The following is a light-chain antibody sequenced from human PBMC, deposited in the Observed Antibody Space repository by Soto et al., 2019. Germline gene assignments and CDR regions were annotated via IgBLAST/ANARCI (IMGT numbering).Light chain of an antibody. V-gene: IGKV3-11*01. J-gene: IGKJ4*01. CDR1: QSVSSN. CDR2: DAS. CDR3: QPRSNWPLT. Sequence: EIVLTHSPAPLSLSPGERASLSFRASQSVSSNLAWYQQKLGQPPRLLIYDASNRATGIPARFSGSGSGTDFTLTISSLEPEDVAVYYCQPRSNWPLTFGGGTKVEVK.